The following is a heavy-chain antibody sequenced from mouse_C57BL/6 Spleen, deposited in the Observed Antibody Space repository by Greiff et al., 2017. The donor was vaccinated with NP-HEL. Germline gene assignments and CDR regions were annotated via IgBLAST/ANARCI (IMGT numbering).Heavy chain of an antibody. Sequence: QVQLKQSGAELVKPGASVKISCKASGYAFSSYWMNWVKQRPGKGLEWIGQIYPGDGDTNYNGKFKGKATLTADKSSSTAYMQLSSLTSEDSAVYFCARRITTVGGYFDVWGTGTTVTVSS. D-gene: IGHD1-1*01. J-gene: IGHJ1*03. CDR3: ARRITTVGGYFDV. CDR1: GYAFSSYW. V-gene: IGHV1-80*01. CDR2: IYPGDGDT.